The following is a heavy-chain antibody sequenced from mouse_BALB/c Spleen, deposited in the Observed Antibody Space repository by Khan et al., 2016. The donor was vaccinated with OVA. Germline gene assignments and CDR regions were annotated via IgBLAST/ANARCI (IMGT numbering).Heavy chain of an antibody. V-gene: IGHV3-2*02. CDR2: ISSTGST. Sequence: EVQLQESGPGLVKPSQSLSLTCTVTGYSITSDYAWNWLRQFPGNKLEWMGYISSTGSTSYNPSLKSRISITRDTSKNQFFLQLKSVTTEDTATDYGASSCEYSYGCALDCWGRGTLVTVSA. J-gene: IGHJ4*01. D-gene: IGHD2-12*01. CDR1: GYSITSDYA. CDR3: ASSCEYSYGCALDC.